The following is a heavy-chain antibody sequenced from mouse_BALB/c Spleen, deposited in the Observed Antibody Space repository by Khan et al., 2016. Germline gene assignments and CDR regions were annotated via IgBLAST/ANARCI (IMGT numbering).Heavy chain of an antibody. CDR1: GFAFSSYW. J-gene: IGHJ3*01. V-gene: IGHV1-80*01. CDR2: IYPGDGDT. CDR3: ARGAPVAN. Sequence: QVQLQQSGAELARPGSSVKISCKASGFAFSSYWMNWVKQRPGQGLEWIGQIYPGDGDTNYNGKFKGKATLTAEKSSSTAYMQLNSLTSEDSLVSFCARGAPVANWGGGTLVTVSA.